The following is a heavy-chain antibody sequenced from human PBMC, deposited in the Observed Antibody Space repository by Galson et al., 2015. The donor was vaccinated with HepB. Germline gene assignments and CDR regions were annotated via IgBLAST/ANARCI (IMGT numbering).Heavy chain of an antibody. CDR3: ARDRRSWPRQVFDY. V-gene: IGHV1-18*04. J-gene: IGHJ4*02. Sequence: SVKVSCKASGYTFTSYGISWVRQAPGQGLEWMGWISAYNGNTNYAQKLQGRVTMTTDTSTSTAYMELRSLRSDDTAVYYCARDRRSWPRQVFDYWGQGTLVTVSS. CDR2: ISAYNGNT. CDR1: GYTFTSYG.